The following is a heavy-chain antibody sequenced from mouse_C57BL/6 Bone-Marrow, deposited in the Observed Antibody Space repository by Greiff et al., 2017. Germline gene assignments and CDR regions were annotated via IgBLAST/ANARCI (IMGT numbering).Heavy chain of an antibody. CDR3: AILLLRFYCAMDY. CDR2: IYPGSGST. Sequence: QVQLQQPGAELVKPGASVKMSCKASGYTFTSYWITWVKQRPGQGLEWIGDIYPGSGSTNYNAKFKSKATLTVDPSSSTAYMQLSSLTSEDSAVYYCAILLLRFYCAMDYWGQGTSVTVSS. D-gene: IGHD1-1*01. CDR1: GYTFTSYW. J-gene: IGHJ4*01. V-gene: IGHV1-55*01.